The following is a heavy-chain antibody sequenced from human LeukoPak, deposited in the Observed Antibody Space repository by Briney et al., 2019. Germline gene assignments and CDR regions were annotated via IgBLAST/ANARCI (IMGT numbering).Heavy chain of an antibody. D-gene: IGHD3-10*01. V-gene: IGHV3-30-3*01. J-gene: IGHJ4*02. Sequence: GGSLRLSCAASGFTFSSYAMHWVRQAPGKGLEWVAVISYDGSNKYYADSVKGRFTISRDNSKNTLYLQMNSLRAEDTAVYYCARDIYQGGEFDYWGQGTLVTVSS. CDR3: ARDIYQGGEFDY. CDR2: ISYDGSNK. CDR1: GFTFSSYA.